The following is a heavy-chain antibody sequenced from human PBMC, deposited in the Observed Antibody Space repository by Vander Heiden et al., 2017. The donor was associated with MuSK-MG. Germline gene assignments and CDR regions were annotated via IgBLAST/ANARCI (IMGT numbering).Heavy chain of an antibody. CDR2: IHWDDNK. CDR1: GFSLTTTAVG. CDR3: AHRRGALHAFDI. Sequence: QITLKESGPTLVKPTQTLTLTCTFSGFSLTTTAVGVGWIRQPPGKALEWLALIHWDDNKRYNPSLKSRLTITKDTSKNQVVLMMTNMDPEDTATYYCAHRRGALHAFDIWGQGTLVTVS. J-gene: IGHJ3*02. V-gene: IGHV2-5*02. D-gene: IGHD1-26*01.